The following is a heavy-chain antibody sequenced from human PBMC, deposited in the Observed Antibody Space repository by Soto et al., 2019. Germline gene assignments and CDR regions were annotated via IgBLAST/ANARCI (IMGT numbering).Heavy chain of an antibody. CDR2: ICHSGST. Sequence: QLQLQESGSGLVKPSQTLSLTCAVSGGSISSGGYSWSWIRQPPGKGLEWIGYICHSGSTYYNPSRKSRVTISVDRSKNQFSLKLSSVTAADTAVYYCVRNDYAKVMLIDYWGQGTLVTVSS. V-gene: IGHV4-30-2*01. CDR1: GGSISSGGYS. J-gene: IGHJ4*02. D-gene: IGHD4-17*01. CDR3: VRNDYAKVMLIDY.